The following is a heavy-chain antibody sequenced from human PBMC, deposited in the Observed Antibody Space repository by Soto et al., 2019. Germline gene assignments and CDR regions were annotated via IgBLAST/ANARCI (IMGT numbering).Heavy chain of an antibody. CDR1: GASVGGHY. D-gene: IGHD3-22*01. Sequence: QVQLQESGPGLVKPSETLSLICQVSGASVGGHYWSWIRQPPGKGLEWIGFVDSTGSTKTNPFLKSRVTISIGTSNFQFALRLRTVTAADTAVYFCGGRKYFDSSGYKHFDYWLQGLLVRVSS. J-gene: IGHJ4*02. V-gene: IGHV4-59*02. CDR2: VDSTGST. CDR3: GGRKYFDSSGYKHFDY.